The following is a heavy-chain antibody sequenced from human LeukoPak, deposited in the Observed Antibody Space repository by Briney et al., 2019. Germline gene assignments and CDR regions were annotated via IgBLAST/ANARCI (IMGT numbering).Heavy chain of an antibody. J-gene: IGHJ4*02. CDR3: ARGRGVTRDY. V-gene: IGHV3-53*01. Sequence: GGSLGLSCAASGFTVSSNYMSWVRQAPGKGLEWVSVTYSGGSTYYADSVKGRFTISRDNSKNTLYLQMNSLRAEDTAVYYCARGRGVTRDYWGQGTLVTVSS. D-gene: IGHD2-21*02. CDR1: GFTVSSNY. CDR2: TYSGGST.